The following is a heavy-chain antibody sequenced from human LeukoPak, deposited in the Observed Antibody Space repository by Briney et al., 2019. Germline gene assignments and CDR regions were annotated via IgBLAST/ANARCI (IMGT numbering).Heavy chain of an antibody. V-gene: IGHV1-2*02. Sequence: GATVKVSRKASVYTFTGYYMHWVRRPPGRGLEWMGCINHNRGGTNYAQKFQGRVTMTRDTSISTAYMELSRLRSDDTAVYYCAAARYQTHFDYWGQGTLVTVSS. D-gene: IGHD2-15*01. J-gene: IGHJ4*02. CDR2: INHNRGGT. CDR1: VYTFTGYY. CDR3: AAARYQTHFDY.